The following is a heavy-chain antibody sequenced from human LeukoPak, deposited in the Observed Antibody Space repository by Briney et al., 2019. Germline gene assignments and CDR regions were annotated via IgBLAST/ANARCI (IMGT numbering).Heavy chain of an antibody. CDR2: ISWNSGSI. Sequence: GGSLRLSCAASGFTFDDYAMHWVRQAPGKGLEWVSGISWNSGSIGYADSVKGRFTISRDNAKNSLYLQMNSLRAEDTALYYCAKDIAPVYDYVWGSYRSFAFDIWGQGTMVTVSS. J-gene: IGHJ3*02. V-gene: IGHV3-9*01. CDR1: GFTFDDYA. D-gene: IGHD3-16*02. CDR3: AKDIAPVYDYVWGSYRSFAFDI.